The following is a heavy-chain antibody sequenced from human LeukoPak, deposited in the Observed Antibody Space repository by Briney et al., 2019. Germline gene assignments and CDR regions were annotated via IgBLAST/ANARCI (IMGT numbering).Heavy chain of an antibody. D-gene: IGHD3-22*01. CDR2: ISAYNGNT. Sequence: ASVKVSCKASGYTFTSYGISWVRQAPGQGLEWMGWISAYNGNTNYAQKLQGRVTMTTDTSTSTAYMELRSLRSDDTAVYCCARDLLNYYDSSGYYWFDPWGQGTLVTVSS. J-gene: IGHJ5*02. CDR3: ARDLLNYYDSSGYYWFDP. V-gene: IGHV1-18*01. CDR1: GYTFTSYG.